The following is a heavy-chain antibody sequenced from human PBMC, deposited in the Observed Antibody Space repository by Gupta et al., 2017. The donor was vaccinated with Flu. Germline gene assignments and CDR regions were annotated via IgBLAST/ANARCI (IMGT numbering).Heavy chain of an antibody. CDR3: ARERITGTDDATYYYYGMDV. Sequence: LEWMGWINPDSGGTNYPQNCQGRVTMTRDTSISTAFMELSSLRSDDTAVYYGARERITGTDDATYYYYGMDVWGQGTTVTVSS. CDR2: INPDSGGT. J-gene: IGHJ6*02. V-gene: IGHV1-2*02. D-gene: IGHD1-20*01.